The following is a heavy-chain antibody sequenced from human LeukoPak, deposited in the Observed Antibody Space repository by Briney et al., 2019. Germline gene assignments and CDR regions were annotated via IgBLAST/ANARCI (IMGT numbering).Heavy chain of an antibody. CDR3: ARGLWELPDY. CDR2: IYYSGST. J-gene: IGHJ4*02. V-gene: IGHV4-39*07. Sequence: PSETLSLTCTVSGGSISSSSYYWGWIRQPPGKGLEWIGSIYYSGSTYYNPSLKSRVTISVDTSKNQFSLKLSSVTAADTAVYYCARGLWELPDYWGQGTLVTVSS. CDR1: GGSISSSSYY. D-gene: IGHD1-26*01.